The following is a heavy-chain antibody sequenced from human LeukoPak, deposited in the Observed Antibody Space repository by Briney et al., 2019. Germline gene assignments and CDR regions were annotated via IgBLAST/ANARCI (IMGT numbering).Heavy chain of an antibody. V-gene: IGHV1-18*01. CDR3: ARQQSGSYNEGPFDY. CDR2: ISAYNGNT. J-gene: IGHJ4*02. D-gene: IGHD1-26*01. Sequence: ASVKVSCKASGYTFTSYGISWVRQAPGQGLEWMGWISAYNGNTNYAQKLQGWVTMTRDTSISTAYMELSRLRSDDTAVYYCARQQSGSYNEGPFDYWGQGTLVTVSS. CDR1: GYTFTSYG.